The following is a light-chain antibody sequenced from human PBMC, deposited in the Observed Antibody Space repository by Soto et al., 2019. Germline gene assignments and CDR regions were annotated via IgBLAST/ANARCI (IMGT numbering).Light chain of an antibody. CDR3: QSYDSSLSGYVV. CDR2: GNS. J-gene: IGLJ2*01. Sequence: QSVLTQPPSVSGAPGQRVTISCTGSSSNIGAGYDVHWYQQLPGTAPKLLIYGNSNRPSGVPDRFSVSKSGTSASLAITGLQAEDEADYYCQSYDSSLSGYVVFGGGTKVTVL. V-gene: IGLV1-40*01. CDR1: SSNIGAGYD.